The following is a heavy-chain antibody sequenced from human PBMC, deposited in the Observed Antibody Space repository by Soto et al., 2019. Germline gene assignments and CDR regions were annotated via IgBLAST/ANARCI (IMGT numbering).Heavy chain of an antibody. D-gene: IGHD3-10*01. CDR3: ARVGGSGSYPPS. CDR1: GFTFSSYA. V-gene: IGHV3-30-3*01. CDR2: ISYDGSNK. Sequence: QVQLVESGGGVVQPGRSLRLSCAASGFTFSSYAMHWVRQAPGKGLEWVAVISYDGSNKYYADSVKGRFTISRDNSKNTLYLQMNSLRAEDTAVYYCARVGGSGSYPPSWGQGTLVTVSS. J-gene: IGHJ4*02.